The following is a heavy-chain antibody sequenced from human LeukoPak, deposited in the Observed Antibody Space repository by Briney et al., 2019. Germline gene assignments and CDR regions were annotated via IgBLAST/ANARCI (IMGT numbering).Heavy chain of an antibody. J-gene: IGHJ4*02. CDR3: ARGDGSGRDYYFDY. D-gene: IGHD3-10*01. Sequence: PSEALSLTCAVSGGSISSGGYSWSWIRQPPGKGLEWIGYIYHSGSTHYNPSLKSRVTISVDGSKNQFSLNLSSVTAADTAVYYCARGDGSGRDYYFDYWGQGTLVTVSS. V-gene: IGHV4-30-2*01. CDR1: GGSISSGGYS. CDR2: IYHSGST.